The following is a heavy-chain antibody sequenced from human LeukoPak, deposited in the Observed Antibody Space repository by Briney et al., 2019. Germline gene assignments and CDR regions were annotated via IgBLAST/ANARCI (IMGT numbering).Heavy chain of an antibody. CDR1: GGSFSGYY. Sequence: SETLSLTCAVYGGSFSGYYWSWIRQPPGKGLEWIGEINHSGSTNYNPSLKSRVTISVDTSKNQFSLKLSFVTAADTAVYYCARAIAVAAFGYWGQGTLVTVSS. CDR2: INHSGST. J-gene: IGHJ4*02. V-gene: IGHV4-34*01. CDR3: ARAIAVAAFGY. D-gene: IGHD6-19*01.